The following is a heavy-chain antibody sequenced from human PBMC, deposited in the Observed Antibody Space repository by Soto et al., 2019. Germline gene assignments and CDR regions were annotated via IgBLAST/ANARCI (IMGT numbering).Heavy chain of an antibody. CDR1: GFSFSSYG. CDR2: TTYDGGIK. J-gene: IGHJ6*02. D-gene: IGHD1-1*01. V-gene: IGHV3-30*03. Sequence: GGSLRLSCAASGFSFSSYGMEWVRLAPGKGLEWVAATTYDGGIKHYVDSVKGRFTISRDNSKNTPYLQMNSLRVGDTATYYCAGALENPYFYYGLNVWGQGTTVTVSS. CDR3: AGALENPYFYYGLNV.